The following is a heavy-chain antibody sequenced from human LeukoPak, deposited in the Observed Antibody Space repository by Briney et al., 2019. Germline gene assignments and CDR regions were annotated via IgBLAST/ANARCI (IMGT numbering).Heavy chain of an antibody. V-gene: IGHV1-18*01. Sequence: ASVTVSCKASGYTFTNYGISWVRQAPGQGLEWMGWISAYNGNTNYAQKLQGRGTITTDTSTTTAYMELRSLRSDDTAVYYCARGGVVPPAVVNWFGPWGQGTLVTVSS. J-gene: IGHJ5*02. D-gene: IGHD2-2*01. CDR2: ISAYNGNT. CDR1: GYTFTNYG. CDR3: ARGGVVPPAVVNWFGP.